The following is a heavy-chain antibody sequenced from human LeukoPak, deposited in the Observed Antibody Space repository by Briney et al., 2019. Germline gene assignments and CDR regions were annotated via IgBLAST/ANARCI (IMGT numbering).Heavy chain of an antibody. V-gene: IGHV3-23*01. J-gene: IGHJ4*02. CDR1: GFTLSSYA. Sequence: GGSLRLSCAASGFTLSSYAMSWVRQAPGKGLEWVSAISGSGGSTYYADSVKGRFTISRDNSKNTLYLQMNSLRAEDTAVYYCAKEILGDYYDSSGYVFDYWGQGTLVTVSS. CDR2: ISGSGGST. D-gene: IGHD3-22*01. CDR3: AKEILGDYYDSSGYVFDY.